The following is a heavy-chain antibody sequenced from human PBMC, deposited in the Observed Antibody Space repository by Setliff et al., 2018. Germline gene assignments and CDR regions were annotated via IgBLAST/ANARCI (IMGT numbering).Heavy chain of an antibody. CDR2: NYHSGST. J-gene: IGHJ4*02. CDR3: AGQASLYYYDSSGYYDY. CDR1: GYSTSSGYY. V-gene: IGHV4-38-2*01. Sequence: SETLSLTCAVSGYSTSSGYYWGWIRQPPGTGLEWSGSNYHSGSTYYNPSLNSRVTITLDTAKNQFSLKLSFVTAADTAVYYCAGQASLYYYDSSGYYDYWGQGTLVTVSS. D-gene: IGHD3-22*01.